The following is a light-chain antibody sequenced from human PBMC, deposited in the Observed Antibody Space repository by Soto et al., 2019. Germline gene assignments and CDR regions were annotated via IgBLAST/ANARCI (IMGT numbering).Light chain of an antibody. Sequence: EIVMTQSTATLSVSPGERATLSCRASQSVSSNLAWYQRKPGQAPRLLIYGASTRATGIPARFSGSGSETEFTLTISSLQSEDFAVYYCQQYNKWPFTFGPGTKVDIK. CDR1: QSVSSN. CDR3: QQYNKWPFT. V-gene: IGKV3-15*01. CDR2: GAS. J-gene: IGKJ3*01.